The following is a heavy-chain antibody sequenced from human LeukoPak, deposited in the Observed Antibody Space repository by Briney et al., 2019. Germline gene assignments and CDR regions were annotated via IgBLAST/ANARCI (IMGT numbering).Heavy chain of an antibody. CDR2: ISGYNGNT. CDR1: GYTFTTYG. D-gene: IGHD5-18*01. V-gene: IGHV1-18*01. Sequence: ASVKVSCKASGYTFTTYGISWVRQAPGQGLEWMGWISGYNGNTNHAQKLQDRVTVTTDTSTTTAYMELRSLKSDDTAVYYCASGRYSPGYYYYMDVWGKGTTVTVSS. J-gene: IGHJ6*03. CDR3: ASGRYSPGYYYYMDV.